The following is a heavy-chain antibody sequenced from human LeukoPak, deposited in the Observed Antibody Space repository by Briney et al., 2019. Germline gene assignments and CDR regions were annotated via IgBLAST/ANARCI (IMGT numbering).Heavy chain of an antibody. CDR2: ISGSGGST. D-gene: IGHD5-12*01. CDR3: AKDIGATIWFDP. V-gene: IGHV3-23*01. Sequence: GGSLWLSCAASGFTFSSYAMSWVRQAPGKGLEWVSAISGSGGSTYYADSVKGRFTISRDNSKNTLYLQMNSLRAEDTAVYYCAKDIGATIWFDPWGQGTLVTVSS. CDR1: GFTFSSYA. J-gene: IGHJ5*02.